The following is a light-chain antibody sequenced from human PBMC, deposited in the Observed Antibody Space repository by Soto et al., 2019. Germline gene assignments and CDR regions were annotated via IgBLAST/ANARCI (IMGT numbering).Light chain of an antibody. CDR1: QSLVYSDGNTY. Sequence: DVVMTQSPLSLPVTLGQPASISCRSSQSLVYSDGNTYLNWFQQRPGQSPRRLIYKVSNRDSGDPDTFSGSRTGTNITLKISRVQAEDVVIYYCMQTRHWPLTFGRWTKVEIK. J-gene: IGKJ4*01. V-gene: IGKV2-30*01. CDR3: MQTRHWPLT. CDR2: KVS.